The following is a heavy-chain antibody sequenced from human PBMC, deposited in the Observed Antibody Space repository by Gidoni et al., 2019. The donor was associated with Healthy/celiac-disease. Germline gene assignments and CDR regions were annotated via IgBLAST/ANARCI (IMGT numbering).Heavy chain of an antibody. Sequence: EVQLVESWGRLGTAWGSLRLSCAASGFTFSSYSMNWVRQAPGKGLEWVSYISSSSSTIYYADSVKGRFTISRDNAKNSLYLQMNSLRAEDTAVYYCARDRFTRGAAFDIWGQGTMVTVSS. CDR3: ARDRFTRGAAFDI. V-gene: IGHV3-48*04. CDR2: ISSSSSTI. J-gene: IGHJ3*02. CDR1: GFTFSSYS.